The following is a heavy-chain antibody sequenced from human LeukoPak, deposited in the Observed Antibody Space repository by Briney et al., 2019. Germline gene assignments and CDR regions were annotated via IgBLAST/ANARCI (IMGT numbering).Heavy chain of an antibody. Sequence: PGGSLRLSCAASGFTFSSYGMHWVRQAPGKGLEWVAFIRYDGSNKYYADSVKGRFTISRDNSKNTLYLQMNSLRAEDTAVYYCAKELRYENYYFDYWGQGTLVTVSS. CDR2: IRYDGSNK. V-gene: IGHV3-30*02. D-gene: IGHD2-15*01. CDR1: GFTFSSYG. CDR3: AKELRYENYYFDY. J-gene: IGHJ4*02.